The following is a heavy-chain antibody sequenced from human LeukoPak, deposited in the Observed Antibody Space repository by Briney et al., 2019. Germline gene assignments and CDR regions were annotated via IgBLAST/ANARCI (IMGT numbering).Heavy chain of an antibody. CDR3: ARVSFWSGYYAPYYYYMDV. CDR2: IYYSGST. J-gene: IGHJ6*03. Sequence: KPSETLSLTCTVSGGSISSHYWSWIRQPPGKGLEWIGYIYYSGSTNYNPSLKSRVTISVDTSKNQFSLKLSSVTAADTAVYYCARVSFWSGYYAPYYYYMDVRGKGTTVTVSS. V-gene: IGHV4-59*11. CDR1: GGSISSHY. D-gene: IGHD3-3*01.